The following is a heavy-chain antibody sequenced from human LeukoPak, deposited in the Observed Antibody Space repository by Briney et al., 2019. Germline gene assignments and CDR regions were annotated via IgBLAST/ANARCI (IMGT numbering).Heavy chain of an antibody. Sequence: GASVKVSCKASGYTFTSYGISWVRQAPGQGLEWMGWISAYNGNTNYARKLQGRVTMTTDTSTSTAYMELRSLRSDDTAVYYCAGGRGDYGPYYMDVWGKGTTVTVSS. CDR3: AGGRGDYGPYYMDV. CDR1: GYTFTSYG. V-gene: IGHV1-18*01. J-gene: IGHJ6*03. CDR2: ISAYNGNT. D-gene: IGHD4-17*01.